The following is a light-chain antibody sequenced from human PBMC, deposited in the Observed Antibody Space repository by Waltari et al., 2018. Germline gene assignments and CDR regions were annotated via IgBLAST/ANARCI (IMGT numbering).Light chain of an antibody. CDR3: SSYAHSDKAL. CDR1: SGAVATFDY. J-gene: IGLJ1*01. CDR2: EVN. V-gene: IGLV2-8*01. Sequence: QSALTQPPSASGSHGQSVTIPCTGTSGAVATFDYVSWYQQQPGQAPKLIIYEVNKRPSGVPDRFSGSKSGTTASLTISGLRAEDEADFYCSSYAHSDKALFGGGTRVSV.